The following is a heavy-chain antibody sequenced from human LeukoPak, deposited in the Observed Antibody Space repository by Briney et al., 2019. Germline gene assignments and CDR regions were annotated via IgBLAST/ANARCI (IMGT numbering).Heavy chain of an antibody. CDR2: ISGDGGST. CDR3: AKDTAYDYVWGSYRYKRYYFDY. Sequence: PGGSLRLSCAASGFTFDDYAMHWVRQAPGKGLEWVSLISGDGGSTYYADSVKGRFTISRDNSKNSLYLQMNSLRTEDTALYYCAKDTAYDYVWGSYRYKRYYFDYWGQGTLVTVS. J-gene: IGHJ4*02. D-gene: IGHD3-16*02. CDR1: GFTFDDYA. V-gene: IGHV3-43*02.